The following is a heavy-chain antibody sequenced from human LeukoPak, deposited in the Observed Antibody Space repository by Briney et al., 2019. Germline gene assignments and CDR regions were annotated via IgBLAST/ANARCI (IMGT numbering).Heavy chain of an antibody. J-gene: IGHJ6*03. CDR2: IIPIFGTA. CDR1: GYTFSSYA. Sequence: SVKVSCKASGYTFSSYAISWVRQAPGQGLEWMGRIIPIFGTANYAQKFQGRVTITTDESTSTAYMELSSLRSEDTAVYYCARGGIAARSYMDVWGKGTTVTVSS. CDR3: ARGGIAARSYMDV. V-gene: IGHV1-69*05. D-gene: IGHD6-6*01.